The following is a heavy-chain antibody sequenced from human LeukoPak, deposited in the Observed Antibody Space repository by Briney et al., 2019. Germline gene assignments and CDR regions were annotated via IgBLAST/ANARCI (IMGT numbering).Heavy chain of an antibody. CDR3: ATGHYYDSSGYRWGFDP. CDR2: IYYSGST. D-gene: IGHD3-22*01. J-gene: IGHJ5*02. Sequence: SETLSLTCTVSGGSISSYYWSWLRQPPGKGLEWIGYIYYSGSTNYNPSLTRRVTISVDPSKNQFSLKLSSVTAADTAVYYCATGHYYDSSGYRWGFDPWGQGTLVTVSS. V-gene: IGHV4-59*01. CDR1: GGSISSYY.